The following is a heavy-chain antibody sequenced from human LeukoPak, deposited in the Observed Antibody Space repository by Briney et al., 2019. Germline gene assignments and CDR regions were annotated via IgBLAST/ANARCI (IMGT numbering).Heavy chain of an antibody. CDR2: IDYDGGSG. D-gene: IGHD2-15*01. CDR1: GFTLSSYE. CDR3: ARVLRYCSGGNCYSGGLGYMDV. J-gene: IGHJ6*03. Sequence: GGSLRLSCTVSGFTLSSYEMSWIRQAPGKGLEWVSSIDYDGGSGHYADSVKGRFTISRDNSNNTLYLQMSSLRAEDTAVYYCARVLRYCSGGNCYSGGLGYMDVWGKGTTVTIS. V-gene: IGHV3-23*01.